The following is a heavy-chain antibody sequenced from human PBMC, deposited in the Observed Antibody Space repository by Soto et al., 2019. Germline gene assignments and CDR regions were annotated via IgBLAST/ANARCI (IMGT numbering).Heavy chain of an antibody. Sequence: LRLSCAASGFTFRSYWMHWVRQAPWKGLVWVSRINSDGSSTSYADSVKGRFTISRDNAKNTLYLQMNSLRAEDTAVYYCALGYCSGGSCYSADAFDIWGQGTMVTVSS. V-gene: IGHV3-74*01. D-gene: IGHD2-15*01. CDR1: GFTFRSYW. CDR3: ALGYCSGGSCYSADAFDI. J-gene: IGHJ3*02. CDR2: INSDGSST.